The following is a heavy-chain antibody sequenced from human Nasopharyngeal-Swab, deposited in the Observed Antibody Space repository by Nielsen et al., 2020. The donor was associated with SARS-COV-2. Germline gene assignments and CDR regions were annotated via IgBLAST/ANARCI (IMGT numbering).Heavy chain of an antibody. Sequence: SVTVSCKASGFSITYRFLHWMRQAPGQALEWMGWITPFNGNAKYAQKFQGRVSITRDGSRTTASLELSSLRPDDTAMYFCASGQCINGVCNPTDGLDVWGQGTSVTVS. V-gene: IGHV1-45*02. CDR1: GFSITYRF. D-gene: IGHD2-8*01. J-gene: IGHJ6*02. CDR3: ASGQCINGVCNPTDGLDV. CDR2: ITPFNGNA.